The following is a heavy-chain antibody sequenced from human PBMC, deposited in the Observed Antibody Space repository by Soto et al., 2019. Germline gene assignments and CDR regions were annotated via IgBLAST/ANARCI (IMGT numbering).Heavy chain of an antibody. CDR3: ANPERYCSSTSCHDFDY. CDR2: ISYDGSNK. V-gene: IGHV3-30-3*01. CDR1: GFTFSSYA. D-gene: IGHD2-2*01. Sequence: GGSLRLSCAASGFTFSSYAMHWVRQAPGKGLEWVAVISYDGSNKYYADSVKGRFTISRDNSKNTLYLQMNSLRAEDTAVYYCANPERYCSSTSCHDFDYWGQGTLVTVSS. J-gene: IGHJ4*02.